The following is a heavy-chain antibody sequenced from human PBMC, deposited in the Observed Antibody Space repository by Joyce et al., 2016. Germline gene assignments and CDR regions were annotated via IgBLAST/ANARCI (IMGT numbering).Heavy chain of an antibody. CDR1: GFSFNIQT. V-gene: IGHV3-64D*08. CDR3: VKGGWQLLGSMDY. Sequence: EMQLVESGGGLGQPGGSLRLSCSASGFSFNIQTMHWVRQAPGKGLEYISGIYSSCENTNYADSVKGRFTISSDNSMNTVSLQMSSLRPEDTAIYYCVKGGWQLLGSMDYWGQGTLVTVSS. D-gene: IGHD2-15*01. CDR2: IYSSCENT. J-gene: IGHJ4*01.